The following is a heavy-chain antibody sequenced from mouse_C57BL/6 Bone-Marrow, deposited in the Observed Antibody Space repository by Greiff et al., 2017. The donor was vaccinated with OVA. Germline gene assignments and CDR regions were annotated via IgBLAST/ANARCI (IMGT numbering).Heavy chain of an antibody. J-gene: IGHJ3*01. D-gene: IGHD2-4*01. V-gene: IGHV1-50*01. CDR2: IDPSDSYT. CDR1: GYTFTSYW. Sequence: QVQLQQPGAELVKPGASVKLSCKASGYTFTSYWMQWVKQRPGQGLEWIGEIDPSDSYTNYNQKFKGKATLTVDTSSSTAYMQLSSLTSEDSAVYYCAPIYYDYSAWFAYWGQGTLVTVSA. CDR3: APIYYDYSAWFAY.